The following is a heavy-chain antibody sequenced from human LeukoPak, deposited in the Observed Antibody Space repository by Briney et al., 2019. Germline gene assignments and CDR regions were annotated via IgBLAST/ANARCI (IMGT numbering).Heavy chain of an antibody. CDR2: IYYSGST. CDR3: ARVSGYDWESFYDY. J-gene: IGHJ4*02. D-gene: IGHD5-12*01. CDR1: GGSISSSPYY. V-gene: IGHV4-61*05. Sequence: SETLSLTCTVSGGSISSSPYYWGWIRQPPGKGLEWIGYIYYSGSTNYNPSLKSRVTIPVDTSKNQFSLKLSSVTAADTAMYYCARVSGYDWESFYDYWGQGSLVTVSS.